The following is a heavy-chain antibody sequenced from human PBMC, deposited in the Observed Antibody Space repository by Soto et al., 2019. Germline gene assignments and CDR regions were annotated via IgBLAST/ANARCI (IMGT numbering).Heavy chain of an antibody. CDR1: GFTFSSYA. J-gene: IGHJ2*01. CDR3: ARDSRRYSSGWPPYWYFDL. V-gene: IGHV3-30-3*01. D-gene: IGHD6-19*01. CDR2: ITYDASNK. Sequence: QVQLVESGGGVVQPGRSLRLSCAASGFTFSSYAMHWVRQAPGKGLEWVAVITYDASNKYYADSVKGRFTSSRDNSKNTLYLQMNSLRAEDTAVYYCARDSRRYSSGWPPYWYFDLWGRGTLVTVSS.